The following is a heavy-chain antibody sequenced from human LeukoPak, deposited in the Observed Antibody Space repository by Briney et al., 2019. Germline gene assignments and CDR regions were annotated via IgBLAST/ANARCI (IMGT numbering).Heavy chain of an antibody. Sequence: AETLSLTCTVSGGSISSYYWSWVRQPPGEGLGWIGYIYYSGSTNYNPSLKSRVTISVDTSKNQFSLKLSSVSAADTAVFYCARHMGLGYTYFYPYFDYWGQGTLVTASS. CDR3: ARHMGLGYTYFYPYFDY. J-gene: IGHJ4*01. D-gene: IGHD1-1*01. CDR2: IYYSGST. CDR1: GGSISSYY. V-gene: IGHV4-59*08.